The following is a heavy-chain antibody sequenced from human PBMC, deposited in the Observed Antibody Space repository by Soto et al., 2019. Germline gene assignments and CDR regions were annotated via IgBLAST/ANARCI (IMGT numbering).Heavy chain of an antibody. CDR3: ARLVDYYGSGSYPEI. J-gene: IGHJ4*02. Sequence: QLQLQESGPGLVKPSETLSLTCTVSGGSISSSGYYWGWIRQPPGKGLEWIGNIYYSGSTYYNWSLRSRVTIXXDXSXXPFSLKLSSVTAADTAVYYCARLVDYYGSGSYPEIWVQGTLVTVSS. V-gene: IGHV4-39*02. CDR1: GGSISSSGYY. CDR2: IYYSGST. D-gene: IGHD3-10*01.